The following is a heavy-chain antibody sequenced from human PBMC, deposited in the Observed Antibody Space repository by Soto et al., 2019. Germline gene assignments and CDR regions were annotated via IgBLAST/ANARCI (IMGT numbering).Heavy chain of an antibody. J-gene: IGHJ3*02. D-gene: IGHD3-22*01. CDR1: GFSLSTIGVG. CDR3: AHRLSTPYYYDGSYYPKVFDI. V-gene: IGHV2-5*02. Sequence: QITLKESGPTLVKPAQTLTLTCTVSGFSLSTIGVGVGWIRQPPGKALEWLALIFWDDDKRYSPSLKIRLIITKDASQTQAGRRMTNMEPVDTATYFCAHRLSTPYYYDGSYYPKVFDIWGQGTRVAVSS. CDR2: IFWDDDK.